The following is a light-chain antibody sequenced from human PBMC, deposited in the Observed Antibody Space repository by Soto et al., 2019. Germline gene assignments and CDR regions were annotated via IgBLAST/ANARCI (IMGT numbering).Light chain of an antibody. J-gene: IGKJ4*01. CDR2: TAS. V-gene: IGKV1-12*01. Sequence: DIQMTQSPSSVSASVGDRITITCRASQGVSSWLAWYQQKPGKAPKLLIYTASSLRSGVPSRFSGSGSGTHFTLPISSLQAEDSATYYCQQVATFPLTFGGGTNVEI. CDR1: QGVSSW. CDR3: QQVATFPLT.